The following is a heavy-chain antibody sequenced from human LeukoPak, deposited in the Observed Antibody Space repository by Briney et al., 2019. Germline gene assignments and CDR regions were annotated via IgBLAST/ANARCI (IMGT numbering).Heavy chain of an antibody. CDR3: ARGLWGSSEYYFDY. V-gene: IGHV4-34*01. Sequence: SETLSLTCAVYGGSFSGYYWSWIRQPPGKGREWIGEINHSGSTNYNPSLKRRVTISGDTSKNEFSLTLSSVTAADTAVYYRARGLWGSSEYYFDYWGQGTLVTVSS. D-gene: IGHD6-25*01. J-gene: IGHJ4*02. CDR1: GGSFSGYY. CDR2: INHSGST.